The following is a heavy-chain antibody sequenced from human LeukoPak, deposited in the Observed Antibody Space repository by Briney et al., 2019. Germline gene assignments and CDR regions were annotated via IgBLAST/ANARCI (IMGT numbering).Heavy chain of an antibody. J-gene: IGHJ5*02. V-gene: IGHV1-69*05. CDR3: ARELMVAATFDWFDP. Sequence: GASVKVSCKASGGTFSSYAISWVRQAPGQGLEWMGRIIPIFGTANYAQKFQGRVTITTDESTSTAYMELSSLRSEDTAVYYCARELMVAATFDWFDPWGQGTLVTVSS. D-gene: IGHD2-15*01. CDR1: GGTFSSYA. CDR2: IIPIFGTA.